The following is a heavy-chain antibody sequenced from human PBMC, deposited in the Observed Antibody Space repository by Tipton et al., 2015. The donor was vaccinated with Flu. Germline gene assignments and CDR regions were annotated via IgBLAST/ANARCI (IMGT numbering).Heavy chain of an antibody. J-gene: IGHJ4*02. CDR3: ARGGMAAPSYFDS. CDR1: GYTFTNYA. D-gene: IGHD5-24*01. CDR2: ISAYNGNT. Sequence: QLVQSGAEMKKPGASVKVSCEASGYTFTNYAISWVRQAPGQGLEWMAWISAYNGNTHFAQKFQDRVSVTTDTYTNTAYMEVRSLRFDDTAVYFCARGGMAAPSYFDSWGQGTLVTVSS. V-gene: IGHV1-18*01.